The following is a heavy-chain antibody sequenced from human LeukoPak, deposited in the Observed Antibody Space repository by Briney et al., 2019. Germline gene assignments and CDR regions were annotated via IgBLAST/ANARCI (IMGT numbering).Heavy chain of an antibody. Sequence: PSETLSLTCTVSGGSISSYYWSWIRRPPGKGLEWIGYIYYSGSTNYNPSLKSRVTISVDTSKNQFSLKLSSVTAADTAVYYCARAEAKKSYGSGSYSRSRRFDPWGQGTLVTVSS. CDR2: IYYSGST. V-gene: IGHV4-59*12. D-gene: IGHD3-10*01. CDR3: ARAEAKKSYGSGSYSRSRRFDP. J-gene: IGHJ5*02. CDR1: GGSISSYY.